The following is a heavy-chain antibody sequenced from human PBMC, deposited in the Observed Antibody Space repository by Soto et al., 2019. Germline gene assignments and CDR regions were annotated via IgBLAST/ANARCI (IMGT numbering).Heavy chain of an antibody. CDR3: ARGRYDILTGYSPSNY. Sequence: SETLSLTCTVSGGSISSYYWSWIRQPPGKGLEWIGYIYYSGSTNYNPSLKSRVTISVDTSKNQFSLKLSSVTAADTAVYYCARGRYDILTGYSPSNYWGQGTLVTVSS. D-gene: IGHD3-9*01. CDR1: GGSISSYY. CDR2: IYYSGST. J-gene: IGHJ4*02. V-gene: IGHV4-59*01.